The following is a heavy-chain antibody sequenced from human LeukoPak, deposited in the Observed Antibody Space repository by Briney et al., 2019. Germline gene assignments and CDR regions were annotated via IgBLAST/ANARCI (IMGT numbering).Heavy chain of an antibody. V-gene: IGHV4-59*08. CDR2: IKYSGIT. CDR3: ARSLYCSRNDCPRNNWFDP. D-gene: IGHD2-2*01. J-gene: IGHJ5*02. CDR1: GDSFSNYY. Sequence: SETLSLTCTVSGDSFSNYYCSWIRQPPGKGLEWIGYIKYSGITNYNPSLKSRVTISVDTSKNHFSLSLRSVTAADTAVYYCARSLYCSRNDCPRNNWFDPWGQGTLVTVSS.